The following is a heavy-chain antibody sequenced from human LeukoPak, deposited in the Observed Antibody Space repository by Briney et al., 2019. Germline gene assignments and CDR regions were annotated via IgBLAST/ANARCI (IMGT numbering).Heavy chain of an antibody. CDR2: IKQDGSET. CDR3: ARGVTSAYYLGYYFEY. V-gene: IGHV3-7*03. Sequence: TGGSLRLSCASSGFIFSSYWMSWVRQVPGKGLQWVANIKQDGSETSYVDSVEGRFTISRDNAKNSLFLQMNSLRADDTALYYCARGVTSAYYLGYYFEYWARELWSPSPQ. D-gene: IGHD6-25*01. J-gene: IGHJ4*02. CDR1: GFIFSSYW.